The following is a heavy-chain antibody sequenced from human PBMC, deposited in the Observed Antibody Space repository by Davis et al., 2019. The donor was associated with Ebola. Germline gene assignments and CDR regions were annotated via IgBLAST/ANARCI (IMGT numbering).Heavy chain of an antibody. CDR3: ATTTGKYYYYGMDV. Sequence: GESLKISCAASGFTFSSYAMHWVRQAPGKGLEWVAVISYDGSNKYYADPVKGRFTISRDNSKNTLYLQMNSLRAEDTAVYYCATTTGKYYYYGMDVWGQGTTVTVSS. CDR2: ISYDGSNK. V-gene: IGHV3-30-3*01. D-gene: IGHD4-17*01. J-gene: IGHJ6*02. CDR1: GFTFSSYA.